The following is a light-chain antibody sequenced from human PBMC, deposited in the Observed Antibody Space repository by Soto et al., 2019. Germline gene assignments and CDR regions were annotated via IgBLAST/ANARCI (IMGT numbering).Light chain of an antibody. J-gene: IGKJ4*01. Sequence: DIQMTQSPSSLSASVGDRVTITCRASQSISSYLNWYQQKPGKAPKLLIYAASSLQSGVPSRFSGSGSATDFTLTSSSLQPEDFATYYGHQSYSTPLTCGGGTKVEIK. CDR3: HQSYSTPLT. CDR2: AAS. CDR1: QSISSY. V-gene: IGKV1-39*01.